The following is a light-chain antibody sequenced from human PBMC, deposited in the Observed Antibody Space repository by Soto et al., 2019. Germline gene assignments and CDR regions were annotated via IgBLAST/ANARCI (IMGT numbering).Light chain of an antibody. CDR2: GAS. CDR1: QSVSRN. V-gene: IGKV3-15*01. Sequence: EIVMTQSPGTLSVSPGEIATLSCRASQSVSRNLAWYQQKPGQAPRLLIYGASTRATGIPARFSGSWSGTEFTLTISSLQSEDFGVYYGQQYSNWPPLTFGGGTKVEIK. CDR3: QQYSNWPPLT. J-gene: IGKJ4*01.